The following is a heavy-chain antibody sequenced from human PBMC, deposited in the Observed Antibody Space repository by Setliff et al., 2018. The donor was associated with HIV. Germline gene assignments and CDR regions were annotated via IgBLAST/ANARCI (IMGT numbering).Heavy chain of an antibody. CDR1: GDSISTDNYH. D-gene: IGHD4-17*01. V-gene: IGHV4-39*01. J-gene: IGHJ4*02. CDR2: TANT. CDR3: ASSPAWRSDYGLHTFDY. Sequence: PSETLSLTCTVSGDSISTDNYHWGWIRQPPGKGLEWIGHTANTDYNPSLGSRVTVSVDTSKNQLSLRLSSVTAADTAVYYCASSPAWRSDYGLHTFDYWGQGTLVTVS.